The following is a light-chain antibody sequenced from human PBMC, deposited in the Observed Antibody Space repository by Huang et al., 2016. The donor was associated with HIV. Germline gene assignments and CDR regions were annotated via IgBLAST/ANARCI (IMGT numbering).Light chain of an antibody. J-gene: IGKJ4*01. V-gene: IGKV4-1*01. CDR1: QSVLYSSNNKNY. CDR2: WAP. CDR3: QQYYSTPLT. Sequence: DIVMTQSPDSLAVSLGERATINCKSSQSVLYSSNNKNYLAWYHQKPGQPPNLLIYWAPTRESGVPDRFSGSGSGTDFTLTISSLQAEDVAVYYCQQYYSTPLTFGGGTKVEIK.